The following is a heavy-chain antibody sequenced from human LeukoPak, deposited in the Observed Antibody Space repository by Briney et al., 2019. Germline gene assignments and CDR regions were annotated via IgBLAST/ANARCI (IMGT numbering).Heavy chain of an antibody. CDR3: AREIRGVMSLDV. V-gene: IGHV3-53*01. Sequence: GGSLRLSCAASGFTVSSNYMSWVRQAPGKGLEWVSILYSGGSPYYADSVKGRFTISRDNSKNTLYLQMNSLRAEDTAVYYCAREIRGVMSLDVWGQGTTVTVSS. CDR2: LYSGGSP. CDR1: GFTVSSNY. D-gene: IGHD3-10*01. J-gene: IGHJ6*02.